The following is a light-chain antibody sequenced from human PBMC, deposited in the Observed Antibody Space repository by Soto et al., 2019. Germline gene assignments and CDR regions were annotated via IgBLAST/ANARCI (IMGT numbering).Light chain of an antibody. CDR2: GAS. Sequence: EIVLTQSPGTLSLSPGERVTLSCRASQSVTNDYLAWYQQKPGQAPRLLIYGASNRATGIPDRFSGSGSRTDFTLTISRLEPEDFAVYSCQQYGTSPYTFGQGTKLEIK. CDR3: QQYGTSPYT. CDR1: QSVTNDY. V-gene: IGKV3-20*01. J-gene: IGKJ2*01.